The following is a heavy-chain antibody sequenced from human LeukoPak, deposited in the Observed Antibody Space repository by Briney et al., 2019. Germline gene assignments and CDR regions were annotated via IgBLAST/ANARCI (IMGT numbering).Heavy chain of an antibody. CDR3: ARDPRMATITQDAFDI. V-gene: IGHV1-46*01. CDR1: GYTFTSYY. D-gene: IGHD5-24*01. Sequence: ASVKVSCKASGYTFTSYYMHWERQAPGQGLEWMGIINPSGGSTSYAQKFQGRVTMTRDTSTSTVYMELSSLRSEDTAVYYCARDPRMATITQDAFDIWGQGTMVTVSS. CDR2: INPSGGST. J-gene: IGHJ3*02.